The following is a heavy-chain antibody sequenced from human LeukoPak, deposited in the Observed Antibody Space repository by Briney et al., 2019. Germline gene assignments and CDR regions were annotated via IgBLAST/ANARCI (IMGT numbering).Heavy chain of an antibody. CDR3: ARDLGYYGSGSYYLDY. D-gene: IGHD3-10*01. CDR1: GYTFTSYG. V-gene: IGHV1-18*01. CDR2: ISAYNGNT. Sequence: GASVKVSCKASGYTFTSYGISWVRQAPGQGLEWMGWISAYNGNTNYAQKLQGRVTMTTDTSTGTAYMELRSLRSDDTAVYYCARDLGYYGSGSYYLDYWGQGTLVTVSS. J-gene: IGHJ4*02.